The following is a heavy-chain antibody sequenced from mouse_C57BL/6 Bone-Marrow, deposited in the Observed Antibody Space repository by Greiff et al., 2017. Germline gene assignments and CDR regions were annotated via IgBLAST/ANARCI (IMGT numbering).Heavy chain of an antibody. CDR1: GYTFTSYW. CDR2: IYPNSGST. J-gene: IGHJ2*01. CDR3: ASRGYYDYAGYYFDY. V-gene: IGHV1-64*01. Sequence: QVQLQQPGAELVKPGASVKLSCKASGYTFTSYWMHWVKQRPGQGLKWIGMIYPNSGSTNYNEKFKSNATMTVAKSSSTAYLQLSSLTSEGSAVYYGASRGYYDYAGYYFDYGGKGTTLTVSS. D-gene: IGHD2-4*01.